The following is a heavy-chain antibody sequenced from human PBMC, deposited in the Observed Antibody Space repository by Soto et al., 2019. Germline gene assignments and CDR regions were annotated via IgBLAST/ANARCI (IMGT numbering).Heavy chain of an antibody. J-gene: IGHJ4*02. D-gene: IGHD5-12*01. Sequence: PGESLKISCKGSGYSFTSYWIGWVRQMPGKGLEWMGIIYPGDSDTRYSPSFQGQVTISADKSISTAYLQWSSLKASDTAMYYCARLRPGDGYTSGRGFDYWGQGTLVTVSS. V-gene: IGHV5-51*01. CDR2: IYPGDSDT. CDR1: GYSFTSYW. CDR3: ARLRPGDGYTSGRGFDY.